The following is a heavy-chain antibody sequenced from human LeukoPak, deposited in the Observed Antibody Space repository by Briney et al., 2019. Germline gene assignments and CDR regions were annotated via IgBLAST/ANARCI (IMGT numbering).Heavy chain of an antibody. CDR2: ISYDRSDK. CDR3: AKDLGLAYYESYFDI. Sequence: GGSLRLSCAASGFTFINYAMHWVRQAPGKGLEWVAGISYDRSDKYYVDSVKGRFTISRDNSKNTLYLQMNSLRAEDTAVYYCAKDLGLAYYESYFDIWGQGTMVTVSS. CDR1: GFTFINYA. D-gene: IGHD3-22*01. J-gene: IGHJ3*02. V-gene: IGHV3-30*18.